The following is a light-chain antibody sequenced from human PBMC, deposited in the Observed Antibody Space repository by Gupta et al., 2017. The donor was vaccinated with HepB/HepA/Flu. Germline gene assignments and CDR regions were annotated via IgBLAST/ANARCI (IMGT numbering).Light chain of an antibody. CDR1: QSVGSNY. Sequence: EIVLTQSPGTLSLSPGERATLSCRASQSVGSNYIAWYQQKPGQAPTLLIYGAANRATGIPDRVSGSGSGTDFTLTISRLEPEDFAVYYCQQDDQSPITFGQGTQVEIK. CDR3: QQDDQSPIT. J-gene: IGKJ5*01. CDR2: GAA. V-gene: IGKV3-20*01.